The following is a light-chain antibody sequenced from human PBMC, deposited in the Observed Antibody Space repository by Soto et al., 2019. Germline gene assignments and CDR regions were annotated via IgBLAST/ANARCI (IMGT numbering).Light chain of an antibody. Sequence: EIVMTQSPATLSVSPGERATLSCRASQSVSSNLAWYQQKPGQAPRLLIYGASTRATGIPARFSGSGSGTEFTLTISSLQSEDFAVYYCQQYNNWPPNFGGGTKVEIE. CDR1: QSVSSN. CDR2: GAS. V-gene: IGKV3-15*01. J-gene: IGKJ4*01. CDR3: QQYNNWPPN.